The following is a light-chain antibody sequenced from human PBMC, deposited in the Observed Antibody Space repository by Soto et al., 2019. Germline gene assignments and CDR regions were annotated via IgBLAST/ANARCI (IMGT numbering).Light chain of an antibody. J-gene: IGLJ2*01. V-gene: IGLV1-44*01. CDR1: SSNIGSNT. CDR3: AAWDDSLKGVV. CDR2: SNN. Sequence: QSVLTQPPSASGTPGQRVTISCSGSSSNIGSNTVNWYQQLPGTAPKLLIYSNNHRPSGVPDRFSCSKSGTSASLAISGLQSEDEADYYCAAWDDSLKGVVFGGGTKVTVL.